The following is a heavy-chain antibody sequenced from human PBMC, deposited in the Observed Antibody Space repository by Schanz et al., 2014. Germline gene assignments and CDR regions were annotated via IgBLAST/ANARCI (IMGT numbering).Heavy chain of an antibody. J-gene: IGHJ6*02. CDR2: IYYSGST. V-gene: IGHV4-30-4*07. D-gene: IGHD1-1*01. CDR1: GGSISSGGYS. CDR3: ARGGRTTYNYYYGMDV. Sequence: QVQLQESGPRLVKPSQTLSLTCTVSGGSISSGGYSWNWIRQPPGKGLEWIVYIYYSGSTYYNPSIKSRINISVDTSKNQSPMQLSSVTAADTAVYYCARGGRTTYNYYYGMDVWGQGTTVTVSS.